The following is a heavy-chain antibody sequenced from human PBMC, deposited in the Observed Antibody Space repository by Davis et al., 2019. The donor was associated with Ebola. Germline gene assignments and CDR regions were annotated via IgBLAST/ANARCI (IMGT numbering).Heavy chain of an antibody. V-gene: IGHV3-9*01. CDR3: AKGIAAAGPADY. J-gene: IGHJ4*02. D-gene: IGHD6-13*01. Sequence: GGSLRLFCAASGFTFDDYAMHWVRQAPGKGLEWVSGISWNSGSIGYADSVKGRFTISRDNAKNSLYLQMNSLRAEDTALYYCAKGIAAAGPADYWGQGTLVTVSS. CDR1: GFTFDDYA. CDR2: ISWNSGSI.